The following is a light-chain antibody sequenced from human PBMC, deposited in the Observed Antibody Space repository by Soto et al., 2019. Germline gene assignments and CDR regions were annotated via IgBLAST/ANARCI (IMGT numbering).Light chain of an antibody. Sequence: EVVLTQSPGTLSLSPGERATLPCRASQSVGNNYLAWYQQKPGQAPRLLIYDASTRATGIPDRFSGSGSGTDFTLSISRLEPEDFAVYYCQQYAYSPRTFGRGT. J-gene: IGKJ2*01. CDR3: QQYAYSPRT. V-gene: IGKV3-20*01. CDR2: DAS. CDR1: QSVGNNY.